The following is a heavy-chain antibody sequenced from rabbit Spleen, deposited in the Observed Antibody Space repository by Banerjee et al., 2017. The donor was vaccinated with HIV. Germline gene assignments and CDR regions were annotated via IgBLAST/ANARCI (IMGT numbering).Heavy chain of an antibody. CDR3: ARDPHGTYVVYDL. Sequence: QSLEESGGDLVKPGASLTLTCTASGFSFSSSYYMCWVRQAPGKVLEWIAYIYAGSSGSTYYASWAKGRFTISKASSTTVTLQMTSLTDADTATYFCARDPHGTYVVYDLWGPGTLVTVS. CDR1: GFSFSSSYY. D-gene: IGHD5-1*01. V-gene: IGHV1S40*01. CDR2: IYAGSSGST. J-gene: IGHJ4*01.